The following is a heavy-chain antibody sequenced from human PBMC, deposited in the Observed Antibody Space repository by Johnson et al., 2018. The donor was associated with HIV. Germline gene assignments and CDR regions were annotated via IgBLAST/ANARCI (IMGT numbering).Heavy chain of an antibody. J-gene: IGHJ3*02. Sequence: QVQLVESGGGVVQPGGSLRLSCVASGFTFSGYGMHWVRQAPGKGLEWVAVIWYDGSKRYYADSAKGRFTISRDNSKNEVYLQMNSLRAEDTALYYCAKAFFYDRSYPWAFDIWGQGTMVIVSS. CDR3: AKAFFYDRSYPWAFDI. CDR2: IWYDGSKR. V-gene: IGHV3-33*06. D-gene: IGHD3-16*02. CDR1: GFTFSGYG.